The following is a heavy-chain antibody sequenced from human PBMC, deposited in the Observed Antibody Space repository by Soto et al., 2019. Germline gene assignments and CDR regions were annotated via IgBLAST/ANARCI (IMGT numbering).Heavy chain of an antibody. J-gene: IGHJ6*02. CDR1: GYTFTSYY. V-gene: IGHV1-46*01. CDR2: INPSGGST. Sequence: GASVKVSCKASGYTFTSYYMHWVRQAPGQGLEWMGIINPSGGSTSYAQKFQGRVTMTRDTSTSLVYMELSSLRSEDTAVYYCASSAAGTLFRYYYGMDVWGQGTTVTVSS. CDR3: ASSAAGTLFRYYYGMDV. D-gene: IGHD6-13*01.